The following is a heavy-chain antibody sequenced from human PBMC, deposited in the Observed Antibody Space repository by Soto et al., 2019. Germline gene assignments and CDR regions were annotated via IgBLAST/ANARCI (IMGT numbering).Heavy chain of an antibody. CDR2: IIPIFGTA. Sequence: EASVKVSCKASGGTFSSYAISWVRQAPGQGLEWMGGIIPIFGTANYAQKFQGRVTITADKSTSTAYMELSSLRSEDTAVYYCAREGIVVVPDYEGYYYYGMDVWGQGTTVTVSS. CDR1: GGTFSSYA. V-gene: IGHV1-69*06. J-gene: IGHJ6*02. D-gene: IGHD2-2*01. CDR3: AREGIVVVPDYEGYYYYGMDV.